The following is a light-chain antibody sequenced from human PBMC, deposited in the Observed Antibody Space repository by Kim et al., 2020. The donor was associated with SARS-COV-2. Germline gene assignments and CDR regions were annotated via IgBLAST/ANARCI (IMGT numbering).Light chain of an antibody. J-gene: IGLJ2*01. CDR3: CSDTVKSSLV. CDR2: VFN. V-gene: IGLV2-14*03. Sequence: GPSVTISSTATSSGVCGYSYISWYHQHPGTGPTPLLFVFNNRPPRVSHRFPCSSSSTTASLSISGRRAEDEAHYYCCSDTVKSSLVFGVGTQLTVL. CDR1: SSGVCGYSY.